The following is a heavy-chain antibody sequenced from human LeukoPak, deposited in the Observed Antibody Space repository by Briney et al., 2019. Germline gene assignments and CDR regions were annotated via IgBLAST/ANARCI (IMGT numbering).Heavy chain of an antibody. CDR1: GFTFSSYG. CDR3: ARAVGGSSSWYSYYYYMDV. Sequence: GGSLRLSCAASGFTFSSYGMHWVRQAPGKGLEWVAFIRYDGSNKYYADSVKGRFTISRDNSKNTLYLQMNSLRAEDTAVYYCARAVGGSSSWYSYYYYMDVWGKGTTVTVSS. D-gene: IGHD6-13*01. CDR2: IRYDGSNK. J-gene: IGHJ6*03. V-gene: IGHV3-30*02.